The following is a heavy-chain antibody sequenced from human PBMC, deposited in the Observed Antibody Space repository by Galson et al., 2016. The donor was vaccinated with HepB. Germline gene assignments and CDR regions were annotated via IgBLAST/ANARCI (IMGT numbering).Heavy chain of an antibody. CDR2: FYGGGTI. J-gene: IGHJ4*02. CDR3: ARLRHEYNYDYDY. D-gene: IGHD5-18*01. Sequence: SLRLSCAASGFTVSSNHMSWVRQAPGKGLEWVSVFYGGGTINYADSVKGRFTVSRENSENTLFLQMTSLRADDTAVYYCARLRHEYNYDYDYWGQGTRVTFSS. V-gene: IGHV3-53*01. CDR1: GFTVSSNH.